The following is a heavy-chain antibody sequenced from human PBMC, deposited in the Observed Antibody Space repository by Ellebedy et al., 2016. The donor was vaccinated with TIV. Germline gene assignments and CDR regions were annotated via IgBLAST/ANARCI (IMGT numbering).Heavy chain of an antibody. Sequence: GESLKISXAASGFTFSSYGMHWVRQAPGKGLEWVAVIWYDGSNKYYADSVKGRFTISRDNSKNTLYLQMNSLRAEDTAVYYCASRGDYDGMDVWGQGTTVTVSS. V-gene: IGHV3-33*01. D-gene: IGHD4-17*01. CDR2: IWYDGSNK. CDR3: ASRGDYDGMDV. CDR1: GFTFSSYG. J-gene: IGHJ6*02.